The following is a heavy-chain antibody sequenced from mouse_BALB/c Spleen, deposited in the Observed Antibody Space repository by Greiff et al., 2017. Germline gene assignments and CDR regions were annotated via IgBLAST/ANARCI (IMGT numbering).Heavy chain of an antibody. CDR2: IWTGGGT. CDR1: GFSLTSYD. CDR3: VRVAYYGNDY. D-gene: IGHD2-10*01. V-gene: IGHV2-9-2*01. J-gene: IGHJ2*01. Sequence: QVQLQQSGPGLVAPSQSLSITCTVSGFSLTSYDISWIRQPPGKGLEWLGVIWTGGGTNYNSAFMSRLSISKDNSKSQVFLKMNSLQTDDTAIYYCVRVAYYGNDYWGQGTTLTVSS.